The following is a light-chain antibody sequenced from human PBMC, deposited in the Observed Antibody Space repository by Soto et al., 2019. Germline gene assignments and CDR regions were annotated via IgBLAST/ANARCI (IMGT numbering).Light chain of an antibody. V-gene: IGLV3-21*02. CDR2: DDS. CDR3: QVWDTNSDHWM. Sequence: SYELTQPPSVSVAPRQTATITFGGNNIGSRSVHWYQQKSGQAPVLVVFDDSVRPSGIPERISGYNSGNTATLTISGVEAGDEADYYCQVWDTNSDHWMFGGGTKLTVL. CDR1: NIGSRS. J-gene: IGLJ3*02.